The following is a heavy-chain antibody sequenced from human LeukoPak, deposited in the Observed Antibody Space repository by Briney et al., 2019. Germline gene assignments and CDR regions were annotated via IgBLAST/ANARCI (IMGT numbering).Heavy chain of an antibody. D-gene: IGHD3-22*01. V-gene: IGHV3-21*01. CDR2: ISSSSSYI. CDR1: GFTFSSYS. Sequence: SGGSLRLSCASSGFTFSSYSMNWVRQAPGKGLKWVSSISSSSSYIYYADSVKGRFTISRDNAKNSLYLQMNSLRAEDTAVYYCARAARKYYYDSSGYYYFDYWGQGTLVTVYS. CDR3: ARAARKYYYDSSGYYYFDY. J-gene: IGHJ4*02.